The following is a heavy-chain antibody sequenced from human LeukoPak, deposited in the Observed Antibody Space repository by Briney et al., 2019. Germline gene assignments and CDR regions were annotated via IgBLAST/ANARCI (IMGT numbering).Heavy chain of an antibody. CDR3: ARVYCSGGSCYRVFDY. V-gene: IGHV1-8*01. D-gene: IGHD2-15*01. Sequence: ASVKVSCKASGYTFTSYDTNWVRQATGQGLEWMGWVNPNSGNTGYAQKFQGRVTMTRNTSISTAYMELSSLRSEDTAVYYCARVYCSGGSCYRVFDYWGQGTLVTVSS. J-gene: IGHJ4*02. CDR2: VNPNSGNT. CDR1: GYTFTSYD.